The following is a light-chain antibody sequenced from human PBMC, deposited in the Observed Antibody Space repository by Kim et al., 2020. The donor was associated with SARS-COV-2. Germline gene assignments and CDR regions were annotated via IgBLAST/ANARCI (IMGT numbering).Light chain of an antibody. CDR3: QSAATSGTSVI. Sequence: SYELTQPPSVSVSPGQTARITSPADALPTHYAYWYQQTPGHAPVLALYKDSQRPSAIPERLPRPSSGTTLPLTTSGVQAAADADHYCQSAATSGTSVIFG. J-gene: IGLJ2*01. CDR2: KDS. CDR1: ALPTHY. V-gene: IGLV3-25*03.